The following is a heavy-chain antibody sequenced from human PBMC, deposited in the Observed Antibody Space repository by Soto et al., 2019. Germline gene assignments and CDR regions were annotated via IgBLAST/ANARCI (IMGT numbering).Heavy chain of an antibody. CDR1: GGSISSGGYY. V-gene: IGHV4-31*03. CDR3: ATFADLRRDYYYYGMDV. CDR2: IYYSGST. Sequence: SETLSLTCTVSGGSISSGGYYWSWIRQHPGKGLEWIGYIYYSGSTYYNPSLKSRVTISVDTSKNQFSLKLSSVTAADTAVYYCATFADLRRDYYYYGMDVWGQGTTVTVSS. D-gene: IGHD3-16*01. J-gene: IGHJ6*02.